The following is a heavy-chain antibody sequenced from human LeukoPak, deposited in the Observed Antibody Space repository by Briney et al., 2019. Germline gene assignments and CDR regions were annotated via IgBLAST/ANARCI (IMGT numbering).Heavy chain of an antibody. V-gene: IGHV3-30-3*01. CDR1: GFTFSSYA. CDR3: AREIAVAEQDYFDY. J-gene: IGHJ4*02. D-gene: IGHD6-19*01. CDR2: ISYDGSNK. Sequence: GGSLRLSCAASGFTFSSYAMHWVRQALGKGLEWVAVISYDGSNKYYADSVKGRFTISRDNSKNTLYLQMNSLRAEDTAVYYCAREIAVAEQDYFDYWGQGTLVTVSS.